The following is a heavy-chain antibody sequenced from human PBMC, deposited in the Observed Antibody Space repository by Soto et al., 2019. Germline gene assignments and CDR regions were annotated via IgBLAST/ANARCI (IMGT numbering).Heavy chain of an antibody. CDR3: AADSRDFEH. CDR2: ISSGGRYT. J-gene: IGHJ4*02. Sequence: QVQLVESGGGLVKPGGSLRLSCAASGFSFSDYYMTWIRQAPGKGLEWVSYISSGGRYTKYADSVKGRFTISRDNAHNSLYLQMNSLRAEDTAVYYCAADSRDFEHWGQGILVTVSS. CDR1: GFSFSDYY. V-gene: IGHV3-11*05. D-gene: IGHD6-13*01.